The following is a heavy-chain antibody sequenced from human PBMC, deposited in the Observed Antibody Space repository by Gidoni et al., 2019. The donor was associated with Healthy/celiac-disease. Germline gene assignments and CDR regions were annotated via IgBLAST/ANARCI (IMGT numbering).Heavy chain of an antibody. CDR3: ARSGYSSSWYREGWFDP. CDR1: GFTFSSYW. Sequence: EVQLVESGGGLVQPGGSLRLSCAASGFTFSSYWMSWVRQAPGKGLEWVANIKQDGSEKYYVDSVKGRFTISRDNAKNSLYLQMNSLRAEDTAVYYCARSGYSSSWYREGWFDPWGQGTLVTVSS. D-gene: IGHD6-13*01. CDR2: IKQDGSEK. V-gene: IGHV3-7*03. J-gene: IGHJ5*02.